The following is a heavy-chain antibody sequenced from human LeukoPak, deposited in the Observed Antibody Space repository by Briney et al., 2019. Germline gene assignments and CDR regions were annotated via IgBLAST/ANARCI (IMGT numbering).Heavy chain of an antibody. D-gene: IGHD1-14*01. CDR1: GFTFNNYG. CDR3: TNRPGWFDT. V-gene: IGHV3-23*01. Sequence: GGSLRLSCAASGFTFNNYGMSWVRQAPGKGLQWVSAISRSGDSTYYADSVKGRFTISRDNSKNTLYLQINSLRAEDTAVYYCTNRPGWFDTWGQGTLVTVSS. CDR2: ISRSGDST. J-gene: IGHJ5*02.